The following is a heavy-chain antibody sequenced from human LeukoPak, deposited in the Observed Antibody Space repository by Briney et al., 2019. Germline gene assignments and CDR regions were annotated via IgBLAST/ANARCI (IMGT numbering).Heavy chain of an antibody. CDR2: KSPNSGDT. D-gene: IGHD7-27*01. V-gene: IGHV1-8*02. J-gene: IGHJ4*02. Sequence: GASVKVSCKASGGTFSSYAISWVRQAPGQGLEWMGWKSPNSGDTGYAQKFQDRVTMTRNTSISTAYMELSSLRSDDTAVYYCARGPPNWGYDYWGPGTLVTVSS. CDR1: GGTFSSYA. CDR3: ARGPPNWGYDY.